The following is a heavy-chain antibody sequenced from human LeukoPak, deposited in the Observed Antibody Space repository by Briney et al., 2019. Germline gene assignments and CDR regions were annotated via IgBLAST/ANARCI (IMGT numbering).Heavy chain of an antibody. D-gene: IGHD3-16*02. CDR2: ISAYNGNT. CDR1: GCTFTSYG. CDR3: ARDGRGVWGSYRRALFDY. J-gene: IGHJ4*02. V-gene: IGHV1-18*01. Sequence: ASVKVSCKASGCTFTSYGISWVRQAPGQGLEWMGWISAYNGNTNYAQKLQGRVTMTTDTSTSTAYMELRSLRSDDTAVYYCARDGRGVWGSYRRALFDYWGQGTLVTVSS.